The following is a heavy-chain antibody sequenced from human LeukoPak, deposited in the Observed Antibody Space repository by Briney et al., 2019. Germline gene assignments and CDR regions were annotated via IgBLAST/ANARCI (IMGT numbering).Heavy chain of an antibody. D-gene: IGHD3-22*01. CDR2: ISSSSSYI. CDR3: ARDHDSSGYWDNDY. CDR1: GFSFSNAW. Sequence: TGGSLRLSCATSGFSFSNAWMNWVRQAPGKGLEWVSSISSSSSYIYYADSVKGRFTISRDNAKNSLYLQMNSLRAEDTAVYYCARDHDSSGYWDNDYWGQGTLVTASS. J-gene: IGHJ4*02. V-gene: IGHV3-21*01.